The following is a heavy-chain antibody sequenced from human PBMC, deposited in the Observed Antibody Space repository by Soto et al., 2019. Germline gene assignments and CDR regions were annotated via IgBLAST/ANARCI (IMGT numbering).Heavy chain of an antibody. CDR2: IRGDGINT. CDR3: ATLYGPFDI. J-gene: IGHJ3*02. Sequence: PGGSLRLSCAASGFTVSNYWMHWVRQAPGKGLVWVSLIRGDGINTKYADSVKGRFTISRDNAKNTLFLQMNSLTAEDTAVYYCATLYGPFDIWGQGTLVTVSS. D-gene: IGHD3-16*01. CDR1: GFTVSNYW. V-gene: IGHV3-74*01.